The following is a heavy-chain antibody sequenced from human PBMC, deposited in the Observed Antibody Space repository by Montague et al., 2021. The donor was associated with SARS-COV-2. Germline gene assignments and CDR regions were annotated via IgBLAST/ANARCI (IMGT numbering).Heavy chain of an antibody. V-gene: IGHV3-23*01. J-gene: IGHJ3*01. D-gene: IGHD3-16*01. CDR3: AKEGVVAGADGFAY. CDR2: ISTTGANT. CDR1: GLTFSSYG. Sequence: SLRLSCAASGLTFSSYGMNWVRQAPGKGLEWVSAISTTGANTYHAGSVKGRFTISRDNSKNTLYLQLNGLRDEDTAAYYCAKEGVVAGADGFAYWGQGTMVTDSS.